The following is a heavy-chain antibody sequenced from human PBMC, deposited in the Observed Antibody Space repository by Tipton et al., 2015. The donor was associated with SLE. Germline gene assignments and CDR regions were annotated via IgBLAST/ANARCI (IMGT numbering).Heavy chain of an antibody. CDR3: ARGAITPIPFDP. J-gene: IGHJ5*02. CDR1: GGSISSYY. Sequence: TLSLTCTVSGGSISSYYWSWIRQPPGKGLEWIGYIYYSGSTNYNPSLKSRVTISVDTSKNQFSLKLSSVTAADTAGYYCARGAITPIPFDPWGQGTLVTVSS. D-gene: IGHD2-15*01. V-gene: IGHV4-59*01. CDR2: IYYSGST.